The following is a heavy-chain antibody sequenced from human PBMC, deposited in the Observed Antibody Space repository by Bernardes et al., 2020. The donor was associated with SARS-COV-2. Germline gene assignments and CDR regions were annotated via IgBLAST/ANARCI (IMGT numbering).Heavy chain of an antibody. Sequence: GGSLLLSCAASGYTFRSFWLHWVRQAPGKGLVWVSRIDNYGSTINYADSVKGRFTISRDNSRNTLYLQMNNLRAEDTAVYYCAIDVAGEHSTWGQGTLVTVSS. CDR3: AIDVAGEHST. V-gene: IGHV3-74*01. CDR2: IDNYGSTI. J-gene: IGHJ5*02. D-gene: IGHD3-16*01. CDR1: GYTFRSFW.